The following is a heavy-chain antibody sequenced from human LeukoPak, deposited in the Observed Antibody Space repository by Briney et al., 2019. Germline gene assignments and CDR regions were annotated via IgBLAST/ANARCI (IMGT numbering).Heavy chain of an antibody. CDR3: ARDAYWSGGSCPGEIYF. V-gene: IGHV1-2*02. CDR1: GYTFTDYY. J-gene: IGHJ4*02. D-gene: IGHD2-15*01. CDR2: INPNNGGT. Sequence: ASVNVSCKASGYTFTDYYMHWVRQAPGQGLEWMGWINPNNGGTNYAQSFQDRVTLTRDTSITTAYIELSRLRSDDTAVYYCARDAYWSGGSCPGEIYFWGQGTLVTVSS.